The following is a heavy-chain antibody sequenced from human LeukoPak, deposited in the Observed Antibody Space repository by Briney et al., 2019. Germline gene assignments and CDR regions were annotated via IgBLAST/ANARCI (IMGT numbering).Heavy chain of an antibody. CDR2: INHSGST. Sequence: SETLSLTCAVYGGSFSGYYWSWIRQPPGKGLEWIGEINHSGSTNYNPSLKSRVTISVDTSKNQFSLKLSSVTAADTAVYYCARQERYCSNGVCLKHFDYWGQGTLVTVSS. D-gene: IGHD2-8*01. CDR1: GGSFSGYY. CDR3: ARQERYCSNGVCLKHFDY. V-gene: IGHV4-34*01. J-gene: IGHJ4*02.